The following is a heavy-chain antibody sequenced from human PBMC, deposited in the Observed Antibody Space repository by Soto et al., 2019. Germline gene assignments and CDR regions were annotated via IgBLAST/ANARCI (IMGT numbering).Heavy chain of an antibody. CDR1: GYTFTSYA. J-gene: IGHJ6*02. CDR3: ARERLAAAGKVSYYYYGMDV. V-gene: IGHV1-3*01. Sequence: GASVKVSCKASGYTFTSYAMHWVRQAPGQRLEWMGWINAGNGNTKYSQKFQGRVTITRDTSASTAYMELSSLRSEDTAVYYCARERLAAAGKVSYYYYGMDVRGQGTTVTVSS. D-gene: IGHD6-13*01. CDR2: INAGNGNT.